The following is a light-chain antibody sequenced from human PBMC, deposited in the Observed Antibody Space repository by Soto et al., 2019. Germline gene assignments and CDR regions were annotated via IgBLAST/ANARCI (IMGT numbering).Light chain of an antibody. V-gene: IGLV1-40*01. CDR2: ENT. J-gene: IGLJ2*01. CDR3: QSYDSSLSGWL. Sequence: QAVVTQPPSVSGAPGQRVTISCTGSSSNIGAVFDVHWYQQVPGTAPKLLIYENTKRPSGVPDRFSGSKSGTSASLAITGLQAEDEADYYCQSYDSSLSGWLFGGGTKVTVL. CDR1: SSNIGAVFD.